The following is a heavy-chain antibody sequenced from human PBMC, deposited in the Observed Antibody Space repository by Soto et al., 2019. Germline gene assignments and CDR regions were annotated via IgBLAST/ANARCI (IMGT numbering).Heavy chain of an antibody. Sequence: QVHLVESGGGVVQPGRSLRLSCAASAFTFSSYAMHWVRQAPGKGLEWVAVISVDENITYYADSVKGRFTISRDNSKSTMYLQMNSLRVEDTAVYYCARQDYYDSTGYRRGYHYAIDVWGQGTTVAVSS. D-gene: IGHD3-22*01. CDR3: ARQDYYDSTGYRRGYHYAIDV. CDR2: ISVDENIT. CDR1: AFTFSSYA. J-gene: IGHJ6*02. V-gene: IGHV3-30-3*01.